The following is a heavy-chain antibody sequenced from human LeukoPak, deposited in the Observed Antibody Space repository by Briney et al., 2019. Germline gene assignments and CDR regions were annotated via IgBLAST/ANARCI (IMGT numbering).Heavy chain of an antibody. V-gene: IGHV1-46*01. Sequence: ASVKVSCKASGYTFTSYYMHWVRQAPGQGLEWMGIINPSGGSTSYAQKFQGRVTMTRDTSTSTVYMELSSLRSEDTAVYYCAREAYYDSSGYYDAFDIWGQGTMVTVSS. CDR1: GYTFTSYY. CDR3: AREAYYDSSGYYDAFDI. D-gene: IGHD3-22*01. J-gene: IGHJ3*02. CDR2: INPSGGST.